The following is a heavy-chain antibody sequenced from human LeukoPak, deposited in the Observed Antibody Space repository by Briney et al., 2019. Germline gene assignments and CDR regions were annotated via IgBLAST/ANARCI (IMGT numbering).Heavy chain of an antibody. CDR3: ARDGDYEGFDY. CDR1: GFTFSSYS. V-gene: IGHV3-48*04. J-gene: IGHJ4*02. Sequence: GSLRLSCAASGFTFSSYSMNWVRQAPGKGLEWVSYISSSSSTIYYADSVKGRFTISRDNAKNSLYLQMNSLRAEDTAVYYCARDGDYEGFDYWGQGTLVIVSS. CDR2: ISSSSSTI. D-gene: IGHD4-17*01.